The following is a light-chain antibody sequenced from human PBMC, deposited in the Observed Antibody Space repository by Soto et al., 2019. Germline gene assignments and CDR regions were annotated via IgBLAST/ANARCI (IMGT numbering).Light chain of an antibody. CDR1: QSVSSY. V-gene: IGKV3-11*01. Sequence: EIVLTQSPATLSLSPGERATLSCRASQSVSSYLAWYQQKPGQAPRLLIYDASNRATGIPARFSGSGSGTDFTLTISSLEPEDFGVYYCQQRSTWLTFGGGTKVEIK. J-gene: IGKJ4*01. CDR3: QQRSTWLT. CDR2: DAS.